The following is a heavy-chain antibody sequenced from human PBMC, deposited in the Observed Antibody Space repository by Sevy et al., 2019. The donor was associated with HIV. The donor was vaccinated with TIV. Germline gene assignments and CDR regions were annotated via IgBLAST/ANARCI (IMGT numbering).Heavy chain of an antibody. V-gene: IGHV3-15*01. J-gene: IGHJ6*02. Sequence: GGCLRLSCLASGFTFSKNWMSWVRQAPGKGLEWVGRIKSKTEGGTTDYAAPVKGRFTILRDDSKNTLYLQMNSLKTEDTAVYYCATESIDGNYYDSSGFYDFYYYGMDVWGHGTTVTVSS. CDR1: GFTFSKNW. D-gene: IGHD3-22*01. CDR2: IKSKTEGGTT. CDR3: ATESIDGNYYDSSGFYDFYYYGMDV.